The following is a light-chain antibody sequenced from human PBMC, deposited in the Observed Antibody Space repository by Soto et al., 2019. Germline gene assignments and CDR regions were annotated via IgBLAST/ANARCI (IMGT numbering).Light chain of an antibody. Sequence: DIQITHSPSALSAYIEDRVTITCRASRNIGDRLAWFRHKPGKAPQLLIQTASTLVRETPSRFSGSGSGTDFLLTINNVQPEDFATYYCLQDYTCPRTFGQGTKVDIK. CDR1: RNIGDR. J-gene: IGKJ1*01. V-gene: IGKV1-12*01. CDR2: TAS. CDR3: LQDYTCPRT.